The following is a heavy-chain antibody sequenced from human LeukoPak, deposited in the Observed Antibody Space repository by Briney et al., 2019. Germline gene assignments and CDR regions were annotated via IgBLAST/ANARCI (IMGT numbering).Heavy chain of an antibody. V-gene: IGHV3-30*02. CDR1: GFTFSSYG. CDR2: IRYDGSNK. J-gene: IGHJ4*02. D-gene: IGHD3-10*01. CDR3: AKGGTPYGSGSYYGY. Sequence: GGSLRLSCAASGFTFSSYGMHWVRQAPGKGLEWVAFIRYDGSNKYYADSVKGRFTISRDNSKNTLYLQMNSLRAEDTAVYYCAKGGTPYGSGSYYGYWGQGTLVTVSS.